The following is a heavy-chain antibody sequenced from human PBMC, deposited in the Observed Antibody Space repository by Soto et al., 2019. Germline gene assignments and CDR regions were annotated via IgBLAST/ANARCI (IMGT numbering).Heavy chain of an antibody. D-gene: IGHD3-22*01. Sequence: GGSLRLSCAASGFTFSSYAMHWVRQAPGKGLEWVAVISYDGSNKYYADSVKGRFTISRDNSKNTLYLQMNSLRAEDTAVYYCARDTGSVVITRPADYWGQGTLVTVSS. CDR3: ARDTGSVVITRPADY. J-gene: IGHJ4*02. CDR1: GFTFSSYA. V-gene: IGHV3-30-3*01. CDR2: ISYDGSNK.